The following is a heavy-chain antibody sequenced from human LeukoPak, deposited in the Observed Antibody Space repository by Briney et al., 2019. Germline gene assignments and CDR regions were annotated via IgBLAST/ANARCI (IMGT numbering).Heavy chain of an antibody. Sequence: SETLSLTCTVSGGSISNNYWSWIRQPPGKGLEWIGYIYYSGSTNYNPSLKSRVTISVDTSKNQFSLKLSSVTAADTAVYYCARETIFGVVTHFDYWGQGTLVTVSS. CDR3: ARETIFGVVTHFDY. J-gene: IGHJ4*02. CDR2: IYYSGST. V-gene: IGHV4-59*01. D-gene: IGHD3-3*01. CDR1: GGSISNNY.